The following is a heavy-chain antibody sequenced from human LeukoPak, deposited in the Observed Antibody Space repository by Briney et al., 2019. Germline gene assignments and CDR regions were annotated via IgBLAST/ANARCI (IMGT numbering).Heavy chain of an antibody. V-gene: IGHV4-31*03. CDR1: GGSISSGGYY. CDR2: IYYSGST. J-gene: IGHJ4*02. D-gene: IGHD6-13*01. Sequence: RPSQTLSLTCTVSGGSISSGGYYWSWIRQHPGKGLEWIGYIYYSGSTYYNPSLKSRVTISVDTSKNQFSLKLSSVTAADTAVYYCARCGYSSSWYCAGFDYWGQGTLVTVSP. CDR3: ARCGYSSSWYCAGFDY.